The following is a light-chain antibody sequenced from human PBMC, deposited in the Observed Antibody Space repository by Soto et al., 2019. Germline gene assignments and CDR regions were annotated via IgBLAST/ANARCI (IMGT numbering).Light chain of an antibody. Sequence: DIQMTQSPSSLSASIGDRVTITCQASQNITNNLNWYQQKPGKAPKLLTYAASTLQSGVPSRFSGSGSGTDFTLTISCLQSEDFATYYCQQYYSYPRTFGQGTKVDIK. CDR2: AAS. CDR3: QQYYSYPRT. CDR1: QNITNN. J-gene: IGKJ1*01. V-gene: IGKV1-39*01.